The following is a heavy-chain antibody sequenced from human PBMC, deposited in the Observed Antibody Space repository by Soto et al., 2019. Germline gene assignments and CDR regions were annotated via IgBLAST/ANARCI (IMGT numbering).Heavy chain of an antibody. D-gene: IGHD6-19*01. J-gene: IGHJ4*02. CDR2: ISAYNGNT. Sequence: ASVKVSCKASGYTFTSYGISWVRQAPGQGLEWMGWISAYNGNTNYAQKLQGRVTMTTDTSTSTAYMELRSLRSDDTAVYYCATTLTGYSSGWYFVYWGQGTLVTVPS. CDR3: ATTLTGYSSGWYFVY. CDR1: GYTFTSYG. V-gene: IGHV1-18*01.